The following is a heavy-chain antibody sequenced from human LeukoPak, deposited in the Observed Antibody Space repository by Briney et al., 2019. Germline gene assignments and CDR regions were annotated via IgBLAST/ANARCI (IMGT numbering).Heavy chain of an antibody. CDR3: ARVRGYGSGSYYILGWFDP. Sequence: ASVKVSCKASGYRFTAYSIHWVRQAPGLGLEWMGWINPNSGDTKTAQNFQGRVTMTRDTSISTAYMELSRLRSDDTAVYYCARVRGYGSGSYYILGWFDPWGQGTLVTVSS. CDR2: INPNSGDT. J-gene: IGHJ5*02. D-gene: IGHD3-10*01. V-gene: IGHV1-2*02. CDR1: GYRFTAYS.